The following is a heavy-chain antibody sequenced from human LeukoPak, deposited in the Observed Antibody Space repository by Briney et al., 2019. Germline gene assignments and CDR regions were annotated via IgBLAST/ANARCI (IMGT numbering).Heavy chain of an antibody. CDR1: GFTFSSYE. D-gene: IGHD6-19*01. CDR3: ARDRGAVAVTSTGY. V-gene: IGHV3-48*03. Sequence: GGSLRLSCAASGFTFSSYEMNWVRQAPGKGLEWVSYISSSGSTIYYADSVKGRFTISRDNAKNSLYLQMNSLRAEDTAVYYSARDRGAVAVTSTGYWGQGTLVTVSS. J-gene: IGHJ4*02. CDR2: ISSSGSTI.